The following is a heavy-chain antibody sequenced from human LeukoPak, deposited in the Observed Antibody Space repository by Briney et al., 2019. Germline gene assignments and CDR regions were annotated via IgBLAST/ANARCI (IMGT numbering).Heavy chain of an antibody. Sequence: GGSPRLSCAASGFTFSSYSMNWVRQAPGKGLEWVSSISSSSSYIYYADSVKGRFTISRDNAKNSLYLQMNSLRAEDTAVYYCARQYSSGWYEGLDWFDPWGQGTLVTVSS. CDR2: ISSSSSYI. J-gene: IGHJ5*02. V-gene: IGHV3-21*01. CDR1: GFTFSSYS. D-gene: IGHD6-19*01. CDR3: ARQYSSGWYEGLDWFDP.